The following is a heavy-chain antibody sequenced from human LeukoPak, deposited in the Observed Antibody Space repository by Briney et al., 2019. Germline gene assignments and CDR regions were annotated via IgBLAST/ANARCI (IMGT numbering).Heavy chain of an antibody. V-gene: IGHV4-59*12. D-gene: IGHD2-8*01. CDR2: IYYSGST. CDR3: ARVREAETNPCPAH. CDR1: GGSISSYY. Sequence: SETLSLTCTVSGGSISSYYWNWIRQPPGKGLEWIGYIYYSGSTNYNPSLKSRVTISVDTSKNQFSLKLSSVTAADTAVYYCARVREAETNPCPAHWGQGTLVTVSS. J-gene: IGHJ4*02.